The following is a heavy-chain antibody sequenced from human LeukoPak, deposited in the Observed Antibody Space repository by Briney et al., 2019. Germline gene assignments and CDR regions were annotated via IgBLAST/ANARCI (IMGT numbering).Heavy chain of an antibody. CDR3: ARDRGYFVFDY. CDR1: GFTFSRFW. D-gene: IGHD3-10*01. Sequence: GESLKISCAASGFTFSRFWVTWVRQAPGKGLEWVANIKEDGSDKYYVDSVKGRFTVSRDNAKNSLYLQMNSLRDEDTAVYYCARDRGYFVFDYWGQGTLVTVSS. CDR2: IKEDGSDK. V-gene: IGHV3-7*01. J-gene: IGHJ4*02.